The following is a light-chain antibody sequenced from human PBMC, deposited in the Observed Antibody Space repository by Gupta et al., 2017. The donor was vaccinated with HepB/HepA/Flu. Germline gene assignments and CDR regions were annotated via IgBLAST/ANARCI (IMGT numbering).Light chain of an antibody. CDR2: GAS. V-gene: IGKV3-15*01. Sequence: ETVVTQSPATLSVSPGERATVSCSISQNVQRNLAWYQQKPGQAPSLLIYGASIRATGVSARFSGSGSGTGFTLTISSLQSEDFAVYYCQQYDHWPPSSFGQGTKLEIK. CDR3: QQYDHWPPSS. J-gene: IGKJ2*03. CDR1: QNVQRN.